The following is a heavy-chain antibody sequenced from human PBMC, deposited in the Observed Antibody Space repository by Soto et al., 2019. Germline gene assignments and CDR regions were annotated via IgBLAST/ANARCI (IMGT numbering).Heavy chain of an antibody. Sequence: QVQLQESGPGLVKPSQTLSLTCSVSGDSVSSGDSYWSWIRQPPGKALEWIGYTSFSGYTSYSPSLKSRVTISVDMSKSQFSLRLTSVTAADTAVYYCVRGDNPYHYATSGPGTFDKWGQGTLVSVSS. D-gene: IGHD1-26*01. V-gene: IGHV4-30-4*01. CDR3: VRGDNPYHYATSGPGTFDK. CDR1: GDSVSSGDSY. J-gene: IGHJ4*02. CDR2: TSFSGYT.